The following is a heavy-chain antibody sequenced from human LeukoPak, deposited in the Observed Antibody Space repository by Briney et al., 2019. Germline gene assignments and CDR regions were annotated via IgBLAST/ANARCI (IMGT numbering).Heavy chain of an antibody. CDR1: GFKFRSFE. CDR3: ALLAVASDFDY. V-gene: IGHV3-48*03. CDR2: ISSGAITM. Sequence: GGSLRLSCAASGFKFRSFEMYWVRQAPGRGLEWIAYISSGAITMYYADSVKGRFTISRDDAKNSLFLQMNSLRAEDTAVYYCALLAVASDFDYWGQGALVTVSS. D-gene: IGHD6-19*01. J-gene: IGHJ4*02.